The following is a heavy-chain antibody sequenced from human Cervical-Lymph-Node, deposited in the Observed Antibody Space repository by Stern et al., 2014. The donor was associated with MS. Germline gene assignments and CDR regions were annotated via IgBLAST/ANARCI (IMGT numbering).Heavy chain of an antibody. CDR2: IHYSGGT. V-gene: IGHV4-30-4*01. Sequence: VQLVESGPGLVKPSQTLSLTCTVSGGSISSGDNYWSWIRQPPGKGPEWIGYIHYSGGTYFNPSLKSRATISADTSKNQFSLKLNSMTAADTAVYYCARVPDYGDALFDYWGQGILVTVSS. D-gene: IGHD4-17*01. CDR3: ARVPDYGDALFDY. J-gene: IGHJ4*02. CDR1: GGSISSGDNY.